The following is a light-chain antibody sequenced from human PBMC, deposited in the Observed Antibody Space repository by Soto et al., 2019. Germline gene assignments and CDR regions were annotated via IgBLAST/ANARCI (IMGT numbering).Light chain of an antibody. J-gene: IGKJ1*01. CDR2: GAS. Sequence: EIVLTQSPGTLSLSPGERATLSCRASQSVSSSYLAWYQQKPGQAPRLLIYGASSRATGIPDRFSGSGSGTDFTLTISILEPEDFAVYYCQKYGGSRKWTFGQGTKVDIK. V-gene: IGKV3-20*01. CDR3: QKYGGSRKWT. CDR1: QSVSSSY.